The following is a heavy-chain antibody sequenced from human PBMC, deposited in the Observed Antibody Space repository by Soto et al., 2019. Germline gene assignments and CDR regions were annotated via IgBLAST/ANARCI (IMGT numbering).Heavy chain of an antibody. J-gene: IGHJ4*02. CDR2: IYWNDDE. V-gene: IGHV2-5*01. D-gene: IGHD6-13*01. CDR3: AHRGVSLPAAGAVLDY. Sequence: GSGPTLVNPTQTLTLTCTFSGFSLSSTGVGVALIRQPPGKALEWLAFIYWNDDERYSPSLKSRLTITKDTSKNQVVLTMTNMGSVDTATYYCAHRGVSLPAAGAVLDYWGQGTLVTVSS. CDR1: GFSLSSTGVG.